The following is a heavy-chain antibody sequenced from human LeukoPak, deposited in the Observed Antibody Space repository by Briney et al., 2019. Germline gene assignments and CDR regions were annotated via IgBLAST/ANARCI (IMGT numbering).Heavy chain of an antibody. V-gene: IGHV1-18*01. CDR1: GYTFTSYG. J-gene: IGHJ6*02. CDR3: ARDLTVTTSLSYYYGMDV. Sequence: ASVKVSCKASGYTFTSYGISGVRQAPGQGLEWMGWISAYNGNTSYAQKLQGRVTMTTDTSTSTAYMELRSLRSDDTAVYYCARDLTVTTSLSYYYGMDVWGQGTTVTVSS. CDR2: ISAYNGNT. D-gene: IGHD4-17*01.